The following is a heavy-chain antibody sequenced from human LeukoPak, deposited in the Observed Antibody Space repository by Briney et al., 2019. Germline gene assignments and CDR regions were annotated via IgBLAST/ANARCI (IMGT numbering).Heavy chain of an antibody. CDR2: IYSSGST. CDR1: GASISSGSNY. D-gene: IGHD2-21*01. V-gene: IGHV4-39*07. J-gene: IGHJ4*02. Sequence: PSETLSLTCSVSGASISSGSNYWGWIRQPPGKTLEWIGSIYSSGSTYYNPSLKSRVTISVDTSKNQISLRLSSVTAADTAIYYCARGNSDRFPPYMDYWGQGILVIVSS. CDR3: ARGNSDRFPPYMDY.